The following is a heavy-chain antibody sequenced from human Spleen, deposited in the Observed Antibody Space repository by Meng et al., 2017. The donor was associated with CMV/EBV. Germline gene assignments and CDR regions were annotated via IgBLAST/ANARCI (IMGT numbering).Heavy chain of an antibody. CDR3: ARVYYYDSSGYYYYYYGMDV. D-gene: IGHD3-22*01. CDR2: IKQDGSET. Sequence: GGSLRLSCAASGFSFSSYWMHWVRQAPGKGLEWVANIKQDGSETYYVDSVKGRFTISRDNAENSLYLQMNSLRAEDTAVYYCARVYYYDSSGYYYYYYGMDVWGQGTTVTVSS. CDR1: GFSFSSYW. J-gene: IGHJ6*02. V-gene: IGHV3-7*04.